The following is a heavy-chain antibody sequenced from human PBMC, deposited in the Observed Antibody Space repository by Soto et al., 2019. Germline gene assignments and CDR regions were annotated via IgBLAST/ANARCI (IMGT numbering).Heavy chain of an antibody. D-gene: IGHD6-13*01. V-gene: IGHV3-21*01. CDR3: ARSVGYSSSWKPRDLDY. J-gene: IGHJ4*02. CDR2: ISSSSSYI. CDR1: GFTFSSYS. Sequence: EVQLVESGGGLVKPGGSLRLSCAASGFTFSSYSMNWVRQAPGKGLEWVSSISSSSSYIYYADSVKGRFTISRDNAKNSLYLQMNSLRAEDTAVYYCARSVGYSSSWKPRDLDYWGQGTLVTVSS.